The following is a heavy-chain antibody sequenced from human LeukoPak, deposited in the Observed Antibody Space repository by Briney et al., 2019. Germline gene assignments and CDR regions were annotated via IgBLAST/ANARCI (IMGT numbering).Heavy chain of an antibody. CDR1: GGSISSFY. D-gene: IGHD5-18*01. CDR2: IYYSERT. CDR3: ARGRKYTYGYTVTELGSGYFDY. Sequence: SETLSLTCTVSGGSISSFYWNWIRLPPGKGLELIGYIYYSERTNYNPSLKSRVTISVDSSKNQFSLKLSSVTAADTAMYYCARGRKYTYGYTVTELGSGYFDYWGQGTLVTVSS. J-gene: IGHJ4*02. V-gene: IGHV4-59*01.